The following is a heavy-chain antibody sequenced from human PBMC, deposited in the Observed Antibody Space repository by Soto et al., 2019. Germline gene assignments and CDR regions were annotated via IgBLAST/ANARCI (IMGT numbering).Heavy chain of an antibody. CDR2: INHSGST. CDR3: ARDEERAGGYYYYGMDV. V-gene: IGHV4-34*01. CDR1: GGSFSGYS. Sequence: SETLSLTCAVYGGSFSGYSWSWIRQPPGRGLEWIGEINHSGSTNYNPSLKSRVTISVDTSKNQFSLKLSSVTAADTAVYYCARDEERAGGYYYYGMDVWGQGTTVTVSS. J-gene: IGHJ6*02. D-gene: IGHD1-26*01.